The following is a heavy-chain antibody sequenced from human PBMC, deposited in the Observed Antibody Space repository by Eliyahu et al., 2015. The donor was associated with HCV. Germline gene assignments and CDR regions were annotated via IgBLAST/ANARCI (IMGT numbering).Heavy chain of an antibody. V-gene: IGHV3-74*01. CDR3: TRGSDS. CDR2: FNYDGSTT. Sequence: EVQLVESGGGLVQPGGSLRLSCAASGFTFSNYWMYWVRQAPGKGLVWVSRFNYDGSTTGYADSVKGRFTVSRDNAKNTLDLQMNSLRTEDTAVYYCTRGSDSWGQGTLVTVSS. J-gene: IGHJ4*02. CDR1: GFTFSNYW.